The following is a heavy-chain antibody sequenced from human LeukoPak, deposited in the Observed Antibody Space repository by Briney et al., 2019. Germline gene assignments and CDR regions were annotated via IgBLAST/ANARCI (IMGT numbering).Heavy chain of an antibody. Sequence: SETLSLTCSVSGDYIRSREYFWSWIRQPPRKGLEGIVYISHNEHAYFHPSLSSRVTMPVDKSKNQVSLKITSVTAADTAVYYCARDGYNSAPFDYWGQRTLVTVSS. CDR3: ARDGYNSAPFDY. V-gene: IGHV4-30-2*01. CDR2: ISHNEHA. CDR1: GDYIRSREYF. J-gene: IGHJ4*02. D-gene: IGHD5-24*01.